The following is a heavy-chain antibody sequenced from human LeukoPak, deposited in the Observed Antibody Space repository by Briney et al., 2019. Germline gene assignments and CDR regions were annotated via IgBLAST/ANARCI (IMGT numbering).Heavy chain of an antibody. J-gene: IGHJ4*02. CDR2: IYYSGST. Sequence: PSQTPSLTCTVSGGSISSGGYYWSWIPQHPGQGLEWIGYIYYSGSTYYNPSLKSRVTISVDTSKNQFSLKLSSVTAADTAVYYCARARESYPDYWGQGTLVTVSS. V-gene: IGHV4-31*03. CDR3: ARARESYPDY. D-gene: IGHD1-26*01. CDR1: GGSISSGGYY.